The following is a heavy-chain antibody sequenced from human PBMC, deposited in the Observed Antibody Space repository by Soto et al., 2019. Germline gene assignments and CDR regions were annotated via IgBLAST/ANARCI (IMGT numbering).Heavy chain of an antibody. CDR3: ARRWGDAFDI. CDR2: IYYSGST. Sequence: PSGTLSLTYTASGGTISSYYWSWIRQPPGKGLEWIGYIYYSGSTNYNPSLKSRVTISVDTSKNQFSLKLSSVTAADTAVYYCARRWGDAFDIWGQGTMVTVSS. J-gene: IGHJ3*02. V-gene: IGHV4-59*08. D-gene: IGHD3-16*01. CDR1: GGTISSYY.